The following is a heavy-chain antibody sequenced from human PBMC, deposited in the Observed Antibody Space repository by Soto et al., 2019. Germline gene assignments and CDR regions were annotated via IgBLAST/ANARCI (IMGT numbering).Heavy chain of an antibody. CDR1: GFTFSSYA. V-gene: IGHV3-30-3*01. CDR2: ISYDGTNK. J-gene: IGHJ5*02. D-gene: IGHD5-12*01. Sequence: SGGSLRLSCAASGFTFSSYAMHWVRQAPGKGLEWVAVISYDGTNKDYADSVKGRFTISRDNSKNTLYLQMNSLRAEDTALYYCAGGPPYSGYDPRRWFDPWGQGTLVTVSS. CDR3: AGGPPYSGYDPRRWFDP.